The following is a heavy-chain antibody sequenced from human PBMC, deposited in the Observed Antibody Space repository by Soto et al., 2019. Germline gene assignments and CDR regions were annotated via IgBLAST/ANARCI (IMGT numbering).Heavy chain of an antibody. J-gene: IGHJ5*02. CDR1: GASISGFY. Sequence: QVQLQESGPGLVKPSETLSLTCTVSGASISGFYWSWIRKSAGKGLEWIGRIYATGTTDYNPSLKSRVMMSVDTAEKQFSLKLRSVTDADTAVYYCVRDGTKTLRDWFDPWGQGISVTVSS. CDR2: IYATGTT. D-gene: IGHD1-1*01. CDR3: VRDGTKTLRDWFDP. V-gene: IGHV4-4*07.